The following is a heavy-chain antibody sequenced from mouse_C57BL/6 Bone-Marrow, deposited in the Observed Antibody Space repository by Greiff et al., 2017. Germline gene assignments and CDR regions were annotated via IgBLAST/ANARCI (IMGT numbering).Heavy chain of an antibody. J-gene: IGHJ2*01. D-gene: IGHD2-4*01. CDR1: GYAFTNYL. V-gene: IGHV1-54*01. CDR2: INPGSGGT. CDR3: ARGGLRLYFDY. Sequence: VKLQQSGAELVRPGTSVKVSCKASGYAFTNYLIEWVKQRPGQGLEWIGVINPGSGGTNYNEKFKGKATLTADKSSSTAYMQRSSLTSEDSAVYFCARGGLRLYFDYWGQGTTLTVSS.